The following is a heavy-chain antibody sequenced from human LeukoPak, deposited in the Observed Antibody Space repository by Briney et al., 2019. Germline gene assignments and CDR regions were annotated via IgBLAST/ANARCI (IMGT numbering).Heavy chain of an antibody. D-gene: IGHD1-7*01. J-gene: IGHJ3*02. Sequence: ASETLSLTCAVSGYSISSGYYWGWIRQPPGKGLEWIGSIYHSGSTYYNPSLKSRVTISVDTSKNQFSLKLSSVTGADTAVYYCARWTGTTDAFDIWGQGTMVTVSS. CDR3: ARWTGTTDAFDI. CDR1: GYSISSGYY. V-gene: IGHV4-38-2*01. CDR2: IYHSGST.